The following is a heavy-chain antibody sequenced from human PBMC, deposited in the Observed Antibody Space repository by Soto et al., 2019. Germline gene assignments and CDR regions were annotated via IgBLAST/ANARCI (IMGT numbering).Heavy chain of an antibody. CDR2: IYYSGST. CDR1: GGSMNNNY. V-gene: IGHV4-59*01. Sequence: QVQLQESGPGLVKPSGTLSLTCTVSGGSMNNNYWSWIRQPPGKGLEWIGYIYYSGSTDYNPSLKSRVTMSGDTSKNQFSLKLGSVTAADSAVYFCARGGWSNDYWGQGTLVTVSS. CDR3: ARGGWSNDY. J-gene: IGHJ4*02.